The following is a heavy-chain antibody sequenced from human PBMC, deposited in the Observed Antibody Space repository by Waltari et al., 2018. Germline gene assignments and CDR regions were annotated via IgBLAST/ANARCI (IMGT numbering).Heavy chain of an antibody. J-gene: IGHJ6*02. CDR2: IRWNSGSI. CDR1: GFTFVAYA. V-gene: IGHV3-9*03. D-gene: IGHD5-18*01. Sequence: EVQLVESVGGLVQPGRSLRLSCAASGFTFVAYAMHWVLQAPGKGLEWVSGIRWNSGSIGYADSVKGRFTISRDNAKNSLYLQMNSLRAEDMALYYCAKGLTAMVNGMDVWGQGTTVTVSS. CDR3: AKGLTAMVNGMDV.